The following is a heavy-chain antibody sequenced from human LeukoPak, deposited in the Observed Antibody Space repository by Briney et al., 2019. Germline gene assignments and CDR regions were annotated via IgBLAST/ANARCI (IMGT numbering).Heavy chain of an antibody. Sequence: PGGSLRLSCAASGFTFSSYGMHWVRQAPGKGLEWVAVISYDGSNKYYADSVKGRFTISRDNSKNTLYLQMNSLRAEDTAVYYFVYSRGSRHTRFAFDIWGQGTMVTVSS. CDR1: GFTFSSYG. D-gene: IGHD3-9*01. CDR3: VYSRGSRHTRFAFDI. CDR2: ISYDGSNK. V-gene: IGHV3-30*03. J-gene: IGHJ3*02.